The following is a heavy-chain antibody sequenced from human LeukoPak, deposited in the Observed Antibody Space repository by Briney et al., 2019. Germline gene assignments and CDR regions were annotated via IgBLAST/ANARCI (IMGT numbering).Heavy chain of an antibody. V-gene: IGHV3-66*01. CDR3: ARETLTGYDTFDI. CDR1: GFTVSSNY. J-gene: IGHJ3*02. Sequence: GGSLRLSCAASGFTVSSNYMSWVRQAPAKGLEWVSVIYSGGSTYYADSVKGRLTMSRDNSKNTLYLQMNSLRAEDTAVYYCARETLTGYDTFDIWGQGTMVTVSS. D-gene: IGHD3-9*01. CDR2: IYSGGST.